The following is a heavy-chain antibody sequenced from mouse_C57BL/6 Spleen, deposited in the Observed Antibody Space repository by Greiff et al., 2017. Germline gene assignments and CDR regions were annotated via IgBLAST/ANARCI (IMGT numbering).Heavy chain of an antibody. V-gene: IGHV2-2*01. CDR3: ARNPFITTVVAPYFDY. D-gene: IGHD1-1*01. CDR1: GFSLTSYG. Sequence: QVHVKQSGPGLVQPSQSLSITCTVSGFSLTSYGVHWVRQSPGKGLEWLGVIWSGGSTDYNAAFISRLSISKDNSKSQVFFKMNSLQADDTAIYYVARNPFITTVVAPYFDYWGQGTTLTVSS. CDR2: IWSGGST. J-gene: IGHJ2*01.